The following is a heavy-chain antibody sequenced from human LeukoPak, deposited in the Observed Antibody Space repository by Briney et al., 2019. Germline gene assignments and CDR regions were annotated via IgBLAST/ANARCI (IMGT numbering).Heavy chain of an antibody. Sequence: ASVKVSCKASGGTFSNFAISWVRQAPGQGLEWMGGIIPIFGTTNYTQKFQGRVTITADKSTSTAYMELSSLRSEDTAIYYCARGSTMVRGVIVGLLYGMDVWGKGTTVTVSS. CDR2: IIPIFGTT. J-gene: IGHJ6*04. CDR3: ARGSTMVRGVIVGLLYGMDV. D-gene: IGHD3-10*01. V-gene: IGHV1-69*06. CDR1: GGTFSNFA.